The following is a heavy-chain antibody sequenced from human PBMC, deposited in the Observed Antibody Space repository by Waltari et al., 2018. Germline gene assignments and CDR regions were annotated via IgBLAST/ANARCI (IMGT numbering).Heavy chain of an antibody. CDR2: IKQDGSEK. D-gene: IGHD3-3*01. J-gene: IGHJ4*02. Sequence: EVQLVESGGGLVEPGGSLRLSCAASGFTFSSYWMSCVRQAPGKGLEWVANIKQDGSEKYYVDSVKGRFTISRDNAKNSLYLQMNSLRAEDTAVYYCAIPPVLRFLEWLPPLDYWGQGTLVTVSS. CDR3: AIPPVLRFLEWLPPLDY. CDR1: GFTFSSYW. V-gene: IGHV3-7*01.